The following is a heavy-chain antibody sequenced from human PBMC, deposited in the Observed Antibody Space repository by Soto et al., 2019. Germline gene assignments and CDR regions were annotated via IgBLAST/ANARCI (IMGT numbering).Heavy chain of an antibody. J-gene: IGHJ5*02. D-gene: IGHD3-16*01. CDR3: AKSAGSNAYYPNDT. V-gene: IGHV3-23*01. CDR2: ISGSGIST. Sequence: GGSLRLSCAASGFTFSSYAMTWVRQAPGKGLEWVSSISGSGISTYYADSVKGRFTISRDNSKNTLYLQMNSLRAEDAAVYYCAKSAGSNAYYPNDTWGEGTLGTVSS. CDR1: GFTFSSYA.